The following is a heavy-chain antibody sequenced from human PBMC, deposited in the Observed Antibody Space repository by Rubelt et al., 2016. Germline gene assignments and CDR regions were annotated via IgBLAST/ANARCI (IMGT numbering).Heavy chain of an antibody. Sequence: EVQLVESGGGLVQPGGSLRLSCAASGFTFNNHWMHWVRQAPGKGPLWVSRMNSDGVMTDYADSVKGRFTISRDNAKNSLYLQMNSLRGEDTAVYYCARTYYWGQGTLVTVSS. V-gene: IGHV3-74*01. J-gene: IGHJ4*02. CDR1: GFTFNNHW. CDR2: MNSDGVMT. CDR3: ARTYY.